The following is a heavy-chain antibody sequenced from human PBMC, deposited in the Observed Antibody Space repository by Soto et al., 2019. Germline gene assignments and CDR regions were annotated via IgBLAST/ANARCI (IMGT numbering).Heavy chain of an antibody. V-gene: IGHV1-18*01. CDR3: AREGLSAVAKPRGMDV. J-gene: IGHJ6*04. D-gene: IGHD6-19*01. Sequence: ASVKVSCKASGYTFTSYGISWVRQAPGQGLEWMGWISAYNGNTNYAQKLQGRVTMTTDTSTSTAYMELRSLRSDDTAVYYCAREGLSAVAKPRGMDVWGKGTTVTVSS. CDR2: ISAYNGNT. CDR1: GYTFTSYG.